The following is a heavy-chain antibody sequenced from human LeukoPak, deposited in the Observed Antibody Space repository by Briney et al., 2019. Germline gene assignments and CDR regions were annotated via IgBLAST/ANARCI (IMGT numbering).Heavy chain of an antibody. CDR2: IYYSGST. J-gene: IGHJ5*02. D-gene: IGHD2-2*02. CDR3: VREVGYCSSTSCYTEPKKKYNWFDP. V-gene: IGHV4-59*01. Sequence: SETLSLTCTVSGGSISSYYWSWIRQPPGKGLEWIGYIYYSGSTNYNPSLKSRVTISVDTSKNQFSLKLSSVTAADTAVYYCVREVGYCSSTSCYTEPKKKYNWFDPWGQGTLVTVSS. CDR1: GGSISSYY.